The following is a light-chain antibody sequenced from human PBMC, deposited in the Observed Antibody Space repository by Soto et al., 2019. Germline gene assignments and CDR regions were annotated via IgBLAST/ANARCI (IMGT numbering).Light chain of an antibody. CDR2: GAS. V-gene: IGKV3-20*01. CDR3: HNYWNFWT. Sequence: TVLTQSPGTLSLSPGERATLSCRASQNVSSNLCVWYQQHPGQPPSLLIYGASSSATGIPDSGSGSGSGSDFTLTSRKLEAYDFAVYYCHNYWNFWTFGQGTKVEIK. J-gene: IGKJ1*01. CDR1: QNVSSNL.